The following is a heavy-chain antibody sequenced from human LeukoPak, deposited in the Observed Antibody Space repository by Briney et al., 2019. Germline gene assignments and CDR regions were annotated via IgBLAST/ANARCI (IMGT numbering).Heavy chain of an antibody. CDR1: GGSVSSYS. J-gene: IGHJ6*02. CDR3: ARDNWNYGSSLDV. Sequence: SESLSLTCTVSGGSVSSYSWSWIRQPPGKGVEWIGYIYYSGSTNYNPSLKSRVTISVDTSKNQFSLKLSSVTAADTAVYHCARDNWNYGSSLDVWGQGTTVTVSS. CDR2: IYYSGST. D-gene: IGHD1-7*01. V-gene: IGHV4-59*02.